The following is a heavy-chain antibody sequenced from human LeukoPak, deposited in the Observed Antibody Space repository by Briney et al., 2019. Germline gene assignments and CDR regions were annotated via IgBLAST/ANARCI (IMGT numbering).Heavy chain of an antibody. J-gene: IGHJ4*02. Sequence: NPSETLSLTCAVYGGSFSGYYWSWIRQPPGKGLEWIGEINHSGSTNYNPSLKSRVTISVDTSKNQFSLKLSSVTAADTAVYYCARDKAAYSSGWALDYWGQGTLVTVSS. CDR1: GGSFSGYY. D-gene: IGHD6-19*01. CDR3: ARDKAAYSSGWALDY. V-gene: IGHV4-34*01. CDR2: INHSGST.